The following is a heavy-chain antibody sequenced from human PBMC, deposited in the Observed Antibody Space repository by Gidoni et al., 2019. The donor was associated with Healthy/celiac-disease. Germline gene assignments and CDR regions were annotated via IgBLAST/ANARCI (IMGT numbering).Heavy chain of an antibody. CDR2: IRSKAYGGTT. CDR3: TRDGRYCSGGSCYYYFDY. J-gene: IGHJ4*02. Sequence: EVQLVESGGGLVKPGRSLRLSCTASGFTFGAYAMSWFRQAPGKGLEWVGFIRSKAYGGTTEYAASVKGRFTISRDDSKSIAYLQMNSLKTEDTAVYYCTRDGRYCSGGSCYYYFDYWGQGTLVTVSS. CDR1: GFTFGAYA. V-gene: IGHV3-49*05. D-gene: IGHD2-15*01.